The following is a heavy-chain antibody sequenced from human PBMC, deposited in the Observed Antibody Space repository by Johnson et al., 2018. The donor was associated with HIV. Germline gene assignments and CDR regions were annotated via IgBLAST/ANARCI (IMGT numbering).Heavy chain of an antibody. CDR2: INSDGSSP. D-gene: IGHD3-22*01. CDR3: ARDVNYYDRSGSYGLHGAFDI. J-gene: IGHJ3*02. Sequence: EVQLVESGGGLVQPGGSLRLSCAASGFTFSSYWMHWVRQAPGKGLVWVSRINSDGSSPSYADSVKGRFTVSRDNSKNILYLEMNSLRAEDTAVYYCARDVNYYDRSGSYGLHGAFDIWGQGTMVTVSS. CDR1: GFTFSSYW. V-gene: IGHV3-74*01.